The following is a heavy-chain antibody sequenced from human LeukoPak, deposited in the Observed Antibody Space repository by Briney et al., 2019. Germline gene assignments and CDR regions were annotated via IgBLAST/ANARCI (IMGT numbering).Heavy chain of an antibody. D-gene: IGHD3-22*01. CDR1: GYTFTSYG. Sequence: ASVKVSCKASGYTFTSYGISWVRQAPGQGLEWMGWISAYNGNTNYAQKLQGRVTMTTDTPTSTAYMELRSLRSDDTAVYYCARSWYYYDSSGQQERAFDIWGQGTMVTVSS. J-gene: IGHJ3*02. V-gene: IGHV1-18*01. CDR2: ISAYNGNT. CDR3: ARSWYYYDSSGQQERAFDI.